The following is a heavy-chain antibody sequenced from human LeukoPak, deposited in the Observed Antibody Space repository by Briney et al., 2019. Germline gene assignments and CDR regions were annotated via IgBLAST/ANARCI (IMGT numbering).Heavy chain of an antibody. V-gene: IGHV1-3*01. J-gene: IGHJ5*02. CDR2: INAGNGNT. CDR3: ARDQGQWLVFYWFDP. Sequence: ASVKVSCKASGYTFTSYGISWVRQAPGQGLEWMGWINAGNGNTKYSQKFQGRVTITRDTSASTAYMELSSLRSEDTAVYYCARDQGQWLVFYWFDPWGQGTLVTVSS. CDR1: GYTFTSYG. D-gene: IGHD6-19*01.